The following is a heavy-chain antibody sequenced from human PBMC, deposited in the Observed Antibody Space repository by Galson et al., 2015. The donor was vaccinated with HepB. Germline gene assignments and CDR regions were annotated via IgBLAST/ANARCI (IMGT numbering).Heavy chain of an antibody. J-gene: IGHJ5*02. CDR3: ARDFGGYYGSGPRNLKTVRVP. CDR2: IIPILGIA. D-gene: IGHD3-10*01. V-gene: IGHV1-69*04. Sequence: QSGAEVKKPGASVKVSCKASGGTFSSHTISWVRQAPGQGLEWMGRIIPILGIANYAQKFQGRVTITADKSTSTAYMELSSLRSEDTAVYYCARDFGGYYGSGPRNLKTVRVPWGQGTLVTVSS. CDR1: GGTFSSHT.